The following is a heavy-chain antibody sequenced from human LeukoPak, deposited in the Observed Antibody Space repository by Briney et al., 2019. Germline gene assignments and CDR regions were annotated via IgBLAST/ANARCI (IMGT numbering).Heavy chain of an antibody. V-gene: IGHV3-30*02. Sequence: HPGGSLRLSCAASGFTFSSYGMHWVRQAPGKGLEWVAFIRYDGSNKYYADSVKGRFTISRDNSKNTLYLQMNSLRAEDTAVYYCAKAPGDGYNRFDYWGQGTLVTVSS. CDR3: AKAPGDGYNRFDY. J-gene: IGHJ4*02. CDR2: IRYDGSNK. CDR1: GFTFSSYG. D-gene: IGHD5-24*01.